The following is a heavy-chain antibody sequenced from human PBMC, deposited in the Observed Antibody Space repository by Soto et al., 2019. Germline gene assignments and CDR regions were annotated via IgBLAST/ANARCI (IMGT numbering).Heavy chain of an antibody. D-gene: IGHD1-1*01. J-gene: IGHJ4*02. CDR3: ATDQLSLLNYDY. CDR2: ISSTSIYI. V-gene: IGHV3-21*01. Sequence: PGGSLRLSCAASGFTFSSYSMNWVRQAPGKGLEWVSTISSTSIYIYHADSVRGRFTISRDNAKNSLYLQMNSLRAEDTAVYYCATDQLSLLNYDYWGQGTLVTVSS. CDR1: GFTFSSYS.